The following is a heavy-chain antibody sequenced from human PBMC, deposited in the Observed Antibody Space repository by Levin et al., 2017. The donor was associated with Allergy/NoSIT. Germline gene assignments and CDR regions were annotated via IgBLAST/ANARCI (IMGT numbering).Heavy chain of an antibody. CDR1: GFTFGDYG. Sequence: QSGGSLRLSCTASGFTFGDYGMSWVRQAPGKGLEWVGFIRSKAYDGTTEYAASVKGRFTISRDDSKSIAYLQMNSLKTEDTAVYYCTRADASYDWGFFDYWGQGTLVTVSS. CDR2: IRSKAYDGTT. D-gene: IGHD3-16*01. CDR3: TRADASYDWGFFDY. V-gene: IGHV3-49*04. J-gene: IGHJ4*02.